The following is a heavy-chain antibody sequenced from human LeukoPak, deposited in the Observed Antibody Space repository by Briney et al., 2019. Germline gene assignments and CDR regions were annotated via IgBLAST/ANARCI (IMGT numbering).Heavy chain of an antibody. CDR3: ARHKERGAFDI. V-gene: IGHV4-59*01. J-gene: IGHJ3*02. D-gene: IGHD3-10*01. CDR1: GGSISNYY. CDR2: IYYSGST. Sequence: SETLSLTCTVSGGSISNYYWSWIRQPPGKGLEWIGYIYYSGSTKYNSSLKSRVNISVDTSKNQFSLRLSTVTAADTAVYYCARHKERGAFDIWGQGTVVTVSS.